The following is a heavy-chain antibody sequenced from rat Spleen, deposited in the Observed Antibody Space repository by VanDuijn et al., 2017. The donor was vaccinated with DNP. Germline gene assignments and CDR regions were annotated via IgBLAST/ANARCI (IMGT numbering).Heavy chain of an antibody. CDR1: GFTFSNFD. V-gene: IGHV5-20*01. CDR2: ITYDGGST. Sequence: EVQLVESGGGLVQSGRSMKLSCAASGFTFSNFDMAWVRQAPKKGLEWVATITYDGGSTYYRDSVKGRFTISRDNAKSTLYLQMESLRSEDTATYYCAKDKAYAPFAYWGQGTLVTVSS. D-gene: IGHD1-11*01. J-gene: IGHJ3*01. CDR3: AKDKAYAPFAY.